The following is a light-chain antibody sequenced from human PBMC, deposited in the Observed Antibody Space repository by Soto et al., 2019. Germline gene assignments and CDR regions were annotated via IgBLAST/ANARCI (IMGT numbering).Light chain of an antibody. J-gene: IGKJ4*01. CDR1: QSISIW. V-gene: IGKV1-5*03. CDR3: QQYDSYPLT. CDR2: KAS. Sequence: MSQSPSTLSASVGDRVTISCRASQSISIWLAWYQQKPGRAPKFLIYKASDLENGVPSRFSGSGSGTEFALTISSLQPDDFATYYCQQYDSYPLTFGGGSIVDVK.